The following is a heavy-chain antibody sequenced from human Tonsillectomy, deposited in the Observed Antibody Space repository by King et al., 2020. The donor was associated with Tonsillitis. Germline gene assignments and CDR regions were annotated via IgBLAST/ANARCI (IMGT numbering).Heavy chain of an antibody. D-gene: IGHD3-22*01. J-gene: IGHJ4*02. CDR2: INHSGST. CDR1: GGSFSGYY. CDR3: ARSGYYLYTVDY. Sequence: VQLQQWGAGLLKPSETLSLTCAVYGGSFSGYYWSWIRQPPGKGLEWIGEINHSGSTNYNPSLKSRVTISVDTSKNQFSLKLSSVTAADTAVYYCARSGYYLYTVDYWGQGTLVTVSS. V-gene: IGHV4-34*01.